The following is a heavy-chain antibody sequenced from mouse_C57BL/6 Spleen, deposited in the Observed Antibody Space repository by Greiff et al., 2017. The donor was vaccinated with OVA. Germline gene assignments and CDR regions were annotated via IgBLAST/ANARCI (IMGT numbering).Heavy chain of an antibody. CDR2: IWSGGST. V-gene: IGHV2-2*01. Sequence: VQLQQSGPGLVQPSQSLSITCTVSGFSLTSYGVHWVRQSPGKGLEWLGVIWSGGSTDYNAAFISRLSISKDNSKSQVFFKMNSLQADDTAIYYCARWGATVVRYFDVWGTGTTVTVSS. D-gene: IGHD1-1*01. CDR1: GFSLTSYG. CDR3: ARWGATVVRYFDV. J-gene: IGHJ1*03.